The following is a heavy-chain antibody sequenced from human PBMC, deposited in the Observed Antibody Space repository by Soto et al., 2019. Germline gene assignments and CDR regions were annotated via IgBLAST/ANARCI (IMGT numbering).Heavy chain of an antibody. J-gene: IGHJ4*01. CDR3: ARGEQYSGRIFDY. Sequence: SQTLSLTCAITGDSVSSDSAGWSWVRQSPSRGLEWLGRTYYRSKWYYEYAVSVRGRITINPDTSKDQYSLQLNSVTPEDTAVYFCARGEQYSGRIFDYWGQGTLVTVSS. D-gene: IGHD1-26*01. V-gene: IGHV6-1*01. CDR2: TYYRSKWYY. CDR1: GDSVSSDSAG.